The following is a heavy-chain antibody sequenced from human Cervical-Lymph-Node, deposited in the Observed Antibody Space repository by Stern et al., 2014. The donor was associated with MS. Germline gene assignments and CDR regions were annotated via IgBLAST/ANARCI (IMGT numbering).Heavy chain of an antibody. Sequence: VQLVGSGGGVVQPGRSLRLSCATSGFTFGRYSMHWVRQAPGKGLQWVAIISYDGSSQHSAGYVTGRYTISRRTSNNTLYLQMNSLRVEDTAMYYCARPAAARYFDYWGQGSQVTVSS. CDR3: ARPAAARYFDY. CDR1: GFTFGRYS. J-gene: IGHJ4*02. CDR2: ISYDGSSQ. D-gene: IGHD6-25*01. V-gene: IGHV3-30-3*01.